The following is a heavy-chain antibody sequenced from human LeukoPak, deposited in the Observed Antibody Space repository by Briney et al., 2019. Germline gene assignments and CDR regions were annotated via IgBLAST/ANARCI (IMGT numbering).Heavy chain of an antibody. V-gene: IGHV4-39*07. J-gene: IGHJ4*02. CDR2: IYYGGST. CDR1: GGSISSSSYY. Sequence: PSETLSLTCTVSGGSISSSSYYWGWIRQPPGKGLEWIGSIYYGGSTYYNPSLKSRVTISVDTSKNQFSLKLSSVTAADTAVYYCARLGYCTRITCYTFDYWGQGALVTVSS. CDR3: ARLGYCTRITCYTFDY. D-gene: IGHD2-2*01.